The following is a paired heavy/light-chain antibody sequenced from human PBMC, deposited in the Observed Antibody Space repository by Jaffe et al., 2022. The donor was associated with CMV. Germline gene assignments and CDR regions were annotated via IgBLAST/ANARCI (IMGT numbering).Light chain of an antibody. V-gene: IGLV1-40*01. CDR1: SSNIGAGYD. Sequence: QSVLTQPPSVSGAPGQRVTISCTGSSSNIGAGYDVHWYQQLPGTAPKLLIYGNSNRPSGVPDRFSGSKSGTSASLAITGLQAEDEADYYCQSYDSSLSGSDVFGTGTKVTVL. CDR3: QSYDSSLSGSDV. J-gene: IGLJ1*01. CDR2: GNS.
Heavy chain of an antibody. Sequence: EVQLVESGGGLVQPGRSLRLSCAASGFTFDDYAMHWVRQAPGKGLEWVSGISWNSGSIGYADSVKGRFTISRDNAKNSLYLQMNSLRAEDTALYYCAKASRYNWNQGDAFDIWGQGTMVTVSS. CDR1: GFTFDDYA. J-gene: IGHJ3*02. V-gene: IGHV3-9*01. CDR3: AKASRYNWNQGDAFDI. D-gene: IGHD1-20*01. CDR2: ISWNSGSI.